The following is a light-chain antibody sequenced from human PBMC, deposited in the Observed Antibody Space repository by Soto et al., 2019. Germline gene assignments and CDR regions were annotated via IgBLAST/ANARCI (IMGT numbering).Light chain of an antibody. V-gene: IGKV1-39*01. CDR1: QSISIF. J-gene: IGKJ1*01. CDR2: GAS. Sequence: IQMTQSPSSLSASVGDTVIITCRASQSISIFLNWYQQKPGKAPQLLIHGASTLQSGAPSGFSGGGSGTNFTLTISHLQPEDFATYYCQQSYTTPRTFGQGTKV. CDR3: QQSYTTPRT.